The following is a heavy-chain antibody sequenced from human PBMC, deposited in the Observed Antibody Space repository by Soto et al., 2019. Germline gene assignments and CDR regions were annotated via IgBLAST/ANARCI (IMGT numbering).Heavy chain of an antibody. CDR1: GFTFTNYA. J-gene: IGHJ4*02. CDR3: ARDGGIQMWSPYYFDY. CDR2: VSYDGSKT. Sequence: QVQLVESGGGVVQPGMSLRLSCRASGFTFTNYAMHWVRQSPDRGLEWVAIVSYDGSKTYYADFVKGRFTISRDNSKNTLYLQMNTLNAEDTAVYFCARDGGIQMWSPYYFDYWGQGTLVTVSS. D-gene: IGHD2-21*01. V-gene: IGHV3-30*03.